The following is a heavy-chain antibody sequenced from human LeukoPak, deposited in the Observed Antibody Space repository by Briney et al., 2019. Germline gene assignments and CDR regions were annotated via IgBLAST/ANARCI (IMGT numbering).Heavy chain of an antibody. CDR1: GFTFSGYA. CDR3: ARGGYYDSSGYLRHYFDY. CDR2: ISYDGSNK. V-gene: IGHV3-30-3*01. Sequence: GGSLRLSCAASGFTFSGYAMHWVRQAPGKGLEWVAVISYDGSNKYYADSVKGRFTISRDNSKNTLYLQMNSLRAEDTAVYYCARGGYYDSSGYLRHYFDYWGQGTLVAVSS. J-gene: IGHJ4*02. D-gene: IGHD3-22*01.